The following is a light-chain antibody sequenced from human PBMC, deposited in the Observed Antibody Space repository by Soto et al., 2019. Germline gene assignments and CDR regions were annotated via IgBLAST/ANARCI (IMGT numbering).Light chain of an antibody. V-gene: IGKV1-5*01. Sequence: DIQRTQSPSTLSASVGDRVTITCRSSQSISHFLAWYQQKPGKVPKLLIYDASNLGSGVPSRFSGSGSGTDFTLTISSLQPDDFATYYCQQYNTDSPWTVGQGTKVDIK. CDR3: QQYNTDSPWT. CDR1: QSISHF. J-gene: IGKJ1*01. CDR2: DAS.